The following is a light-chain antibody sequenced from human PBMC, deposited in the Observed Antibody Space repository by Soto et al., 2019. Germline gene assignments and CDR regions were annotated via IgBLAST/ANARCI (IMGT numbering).Light chain of an antibody. CDR2: AAS. V-gene: IGKV1-39*01. CDR1: QSINIY. J-gene: IGKJ1*01. CDR3: QQSYNTPRT. Sequence: DIQMTQSPSSLSASVGDIVTITFRASQSINIYLNLYQQKPGKAPKLLIYAASSLQSGVPSRFSGSGSGTDFTLTISSLQPEDFATYYCQQSYNTPRTFGQGTKVDIK.